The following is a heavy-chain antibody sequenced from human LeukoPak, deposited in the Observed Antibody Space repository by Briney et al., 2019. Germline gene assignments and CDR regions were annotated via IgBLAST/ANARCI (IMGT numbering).Heavy chain of an antibody. Sequence: PGGSLRLSCAASGFTFSSYSMNWVHQAPGKGLEWVSSISSSSSYIYYADSVKGRFTISRDNSKNTLYLQMNSLRAEDTAVYYCAKYLGWIQLWFSLDYWGQGTLVTVSS. CDR2: ISSSSSYI. D-gene: IGHD5-18*01. CDR1: GFTFSSYS. CDR3: AKYLGWIQLWFSLDY. V-gene: IGHV3-21*01. J-gene: IGHJ4*02.